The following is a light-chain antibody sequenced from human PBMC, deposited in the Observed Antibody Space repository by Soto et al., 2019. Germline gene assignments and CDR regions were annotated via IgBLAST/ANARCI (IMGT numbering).Light chain of an antibody. V-gene: IGLV2-14*01. CDR2: EVT. Sequence: SVLTQPASVSGSPGQSITVSCTGTRSDIGGYNYVSLYQQHPGNAPKLLVYEVTNRPSGVSDRFSGSTSGNTASLTISGLQADDEGYYYCSSYTSRSTLYVFGTGTKVTVL. CDR1: RSDIGGYNY. J-gene: IGLJ1*01. CDR3: SSYTSRSTLYV.